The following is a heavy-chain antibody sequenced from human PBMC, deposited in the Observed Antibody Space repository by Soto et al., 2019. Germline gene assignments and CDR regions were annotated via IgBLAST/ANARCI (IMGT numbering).Heavy chain of an antibody. D-gene: IGHD3-10*01. Sequence: EVQLVESGGGLVKPGGSLRLSCAASGFTFSDYWMSWVRQAPGKGLEWVANIKPDGSEKYYVDPVKGRFTISRDNAKNSLYLQMNSLRAEDTAVYYCASSMGRGGNDYWGQGTLVAVSS. CDR2: IKPDGSEK. J-gene: IGHJ4*02. CDR1: GFTFSDYW. V-gene: IGHV3-7*02. CDR3: ASSMGRGGNDY.